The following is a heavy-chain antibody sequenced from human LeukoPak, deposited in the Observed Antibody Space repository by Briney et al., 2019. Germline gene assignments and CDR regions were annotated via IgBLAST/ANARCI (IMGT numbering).Heavy chain of an antibody. CDR1: LYTVTSCD. V-gene: IGHV1-8*01. CDR3: TRGSSGRRDN. D-gene: IGHD6-19*01. J-gene: IGHJ4*02. CDR2: MNPNSGNT. Sequence: WASVKVSFKASLYTVTSCDLNWVRQATGQELEWMGWMNPNSGNTGYGQSFQGRTTMTRDISIGTAYMELSNLTSEDTAIYYCTRGSSGRRDNWGEGTLVTVSA.